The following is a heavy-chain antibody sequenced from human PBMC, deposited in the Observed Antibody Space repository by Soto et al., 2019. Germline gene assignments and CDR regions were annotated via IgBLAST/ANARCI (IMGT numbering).Heavy chain of an antibody. CDR2: IRSKAYGGTT. J-gene: IGHJ4*02. CDR1: GFTFGDYA. D-gene: IGHD3-22*01. V-gene: IGHV3-49*03. Sequence: GGSLRLSCTASGFTFGDYAMSWFRQAPGKGLEWVGFIRSKAYGGTTEYAASVKGRFTISRDDSKSIAYLQMNSLKTEDTAVYYCTRTYYYDSSGYLHYWGQGTLVTVSS. CDR3: TRTYYYDSSGYLHY.